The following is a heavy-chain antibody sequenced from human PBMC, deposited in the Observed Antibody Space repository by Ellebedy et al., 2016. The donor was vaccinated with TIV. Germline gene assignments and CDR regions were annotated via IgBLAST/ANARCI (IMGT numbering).Heavy chain of an antibody. Sequence: PGGSLRLSCAASGFTFSSYGIHWVRQAPGRGLEWVAVISYDGSNKYYAASVKGRFTISRDNSRNTLFLQMNSLRADDTAVYYCARDDYGGNYNWFDPWGQGTLVTVSS. CDR1: GFTFSSYG. CDR3: ARDDYGGNYNWFDP. CDR2: ISYDGSNK. V-gene: IGHV3-30*03. D-gene: IGHD4-23*01. J-gene: IGHJ5*02.